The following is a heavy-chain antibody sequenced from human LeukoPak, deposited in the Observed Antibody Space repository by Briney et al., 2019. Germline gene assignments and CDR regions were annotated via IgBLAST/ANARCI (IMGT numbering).Heavy chain of an antibody. D-gene: IGHD2-2*01. CDR1: GFTFDDYA. CDR3: AKGRDKYQLLSKNWFDP. Sequence: PGGSLRLSCAASGFTFDDYAMHWVRQAPGKGLEWDSGISWNSGSIGYADSVKGRFTISRDNAKNSLYLQMNSLRAEDTALYYCAKGRDKYQLLSKNWFDPWGQGTLVTVSS. V-gene: IGHV3-9*01. CDR2: ISWNSGSI. J-gene: IGHJ5*02.